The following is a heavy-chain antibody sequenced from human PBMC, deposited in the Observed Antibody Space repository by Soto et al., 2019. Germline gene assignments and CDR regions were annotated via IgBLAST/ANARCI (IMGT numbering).Heavy chain of an antibody. CDR1: GFTFSSYA. V-gene: IGHV3-23*01. Sequence: LRLSCSASGFTFSSYAMHWVRQTPGQGLEWVSGIRGAGGGTNYTDSVKGRFIISRDNSKRTLYLHMSSLRGEDTAVYYCTRGDFWSDPDYWGQGALVTVSS. J-gene: IGHJ4*02. D-gene: IGHD3-3*01. CDR2: IRGAGGGT. CDR3: TRGDFWSDPDY.